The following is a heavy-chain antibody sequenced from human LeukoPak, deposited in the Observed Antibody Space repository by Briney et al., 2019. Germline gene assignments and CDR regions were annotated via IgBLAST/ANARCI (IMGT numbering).Heavy chain of an antibody. CDR2: IYYSGST. V-gene: IGHV4-31*03. Sequence: PSETLSLTCTVSGGSIGSGGYYWSWIRQHPGKGLEWIGYIYYSGSTYYNPSLKSRVTISVDTSKNQFSLKLTSVTAADTAVYYCTRGRTNLNWFDPWGRGTLVTVSS. CDR1: GGSIGSGGYY. D-gene: IGHD1-1*01. J-gene: IGHJ5*02. CDR3: TRGRTNLNWFDP.